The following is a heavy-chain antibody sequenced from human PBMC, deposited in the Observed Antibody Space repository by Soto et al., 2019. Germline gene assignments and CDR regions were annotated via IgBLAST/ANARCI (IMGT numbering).Heavy chain of an antibody. CDR1: GGSISSGGYY. D-gene: IGHD1-26*01. CDR3: PRDSGNYYFDY. J-gene: IGHJ4*02. Sequence: QVQLQESGPGLVKPSQTLSLTCTVSGGSISSGGYYWTWIRQHPGKGLEWIGFIYYSGSTYYNPSLKSRVTISVDTSKNQFSLKLSSVTAADTAVYYCPRDSGNYYFDYWGQGTLVTVSS. CDR2: IYYSGST. V-gene: IGHV4-31*03.